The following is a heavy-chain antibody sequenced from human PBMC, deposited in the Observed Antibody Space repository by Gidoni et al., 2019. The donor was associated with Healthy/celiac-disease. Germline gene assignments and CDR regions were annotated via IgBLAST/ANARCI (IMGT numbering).Heavy chain of an antibody. J-gene: IGHJ5*02. CDR3: ARDRGGPYSSGWYSPNWFDP. CDR2: TSAYNGNT. CDR1: GYTFTSYG. Sequence: QVQLVQSRSEVKNPGASVKVSFMASGYTFTSYGISWVRQAPGQGLEWMGWTSAYNGNTNYAQKLQGRVTMTTDTSTSTAYMELRSLRSDDTAVYYCARDRGGPYSSGWYSPNWFDPWGQGTLVTVSS. D-gene: IGHD6-19*01. V-gene: IGHV1-18*01.